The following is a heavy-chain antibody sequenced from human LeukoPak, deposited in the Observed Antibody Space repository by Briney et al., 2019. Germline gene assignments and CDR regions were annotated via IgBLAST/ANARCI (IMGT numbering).Heavy chain of an antibody. CDR3: ARSGYSGYDSGGY. J-gene: IGHJ4*02. D-gene: IGHD5-12*01. CDR1: GYGFSDVY. CDR2: INPNSGGT. Sequence: GASVKVSCKASGYGFSDVYFNWVRQAPGQGLEWMGWINPNSGGTNYAQKFQGRVTMTRDTSISTAYMELSRLRSDDTAVYYCARSGYSGYDSGGYWGQGTLVTVSS. V-gene: IGHV1-2*02.